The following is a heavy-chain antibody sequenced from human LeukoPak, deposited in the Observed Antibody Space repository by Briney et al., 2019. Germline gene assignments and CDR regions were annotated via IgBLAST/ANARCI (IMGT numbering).Heavy chain of an antibody. CDR3: ARGSPPSIVVVPAAVDAFDI. V-gene: IGHV1-18*01. D-gene: IGHD2-2*01. J-gene: IGHJ3*02. CDR1: GYTFTSYG. CDR2: ISAYNGNT. Sequence: ASVKVSCKASGYTFTSYGISWVRQAPGQGLEWMGWISAYNGNTNYAQKLQGGVTMTTDTSTSTAYMELRSLRSDDTAVYYCARGSPPSIVVVPAAVDAFDIWGQGTMVTVSS.